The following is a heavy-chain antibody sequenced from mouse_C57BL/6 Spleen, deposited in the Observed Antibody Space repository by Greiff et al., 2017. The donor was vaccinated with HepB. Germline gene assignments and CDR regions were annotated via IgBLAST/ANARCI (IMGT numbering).Heavy chain of an antibody. V-gene: IGHV1-55*01. J-gene: IGHJ2*01. Sequence: QVQLQQPGAELVKPGASVKMSCKASGYTFTSYWITWVKQRPGQGLEWIGDIYPGSGSTNYNEKFKSKATLTVDTSSSTAYMQLSSLTSEDSAVYYCARSVNWDHYFDYWGQGTTLTVSS. CDR3: ARSVNWDHYFDY. CDR1: GYTFTSYW. CDR2: IYPGSGST. D-gene: IGHD4-1*01.